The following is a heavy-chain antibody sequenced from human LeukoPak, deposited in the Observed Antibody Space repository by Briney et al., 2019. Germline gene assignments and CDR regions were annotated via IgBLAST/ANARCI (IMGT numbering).Heavy chain of an antibody. V-gene: IGHV4-39*02. CDR2: IYYSGTT. CDR3: ATRGTWVQPVDH. Sequence: SETLSLTCTVSGGSIRSSDYYWAWIRQPPGKGLEWIGNIYYSGTTYYSPSLKSRITMSVGTSNNHFSLRLTSVTAADTAVYYCATRGTWVQPVDHWGQGALVIVSS. CDR1: GGSIRSSDYY. J-gene: IGHJ5*02. D-gene: IGHD1-26*01.